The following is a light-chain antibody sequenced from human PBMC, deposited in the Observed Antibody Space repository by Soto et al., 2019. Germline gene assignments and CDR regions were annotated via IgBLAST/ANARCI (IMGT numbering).Light chain of an antibody. Sequence: QSALTQPPSASGSPGQSVTISCTGTSSDVGGYNYVSWYQQHPGKAPKLMIYEVTKRPSGVPDRFSGSKSGNTASLTVSGLQAEDEGDFYCSSYAGSNNFVVFGGGTQLTV. CDR2: EVT. V-gene: IGLV2-8*01. CDR3: SSYAGSNNFVV. CDR1: SSDVGGYNY. J-gene: IGLJ2*01.